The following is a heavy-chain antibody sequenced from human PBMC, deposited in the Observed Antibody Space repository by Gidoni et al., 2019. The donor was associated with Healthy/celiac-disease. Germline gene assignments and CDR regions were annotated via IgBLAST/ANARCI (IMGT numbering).Heavy chain of an antibody. CDR1: GYTFTSYG. CDR3: AREVEQQLVYPNWFDP. J-gene: IGHJ5*02. Sequence: QVQLVQSGAEVKKPGASVKVSCKASGYTFTSYGISWVRQAPGQGLEWMGWISAYNGNTNYAQKLKGRVTMTTDTSTSTAYMELRSLRSDDTAVYYCAREVEQQLVYPNWFDPWGQGTLVTVSS. V-gene: IGHV1-18*01. CDR2: ISAYNGNT. D-gene: IGHD6-13*01.